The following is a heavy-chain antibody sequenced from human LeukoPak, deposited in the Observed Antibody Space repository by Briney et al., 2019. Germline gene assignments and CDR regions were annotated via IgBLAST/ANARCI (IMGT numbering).Heavy chain of an antibody. D-gene: IGHD3-10*01. V-gene: IGHV3-53*01. CDR2: IYSGGNT. Sequence: GGSLRLSCAASGFTVSSNYMSWVRQAPGKGLEWVSTIYSGGNTYYADSAKGRFTISRDNSKNTLYLQMNSLRAEDTAVYYCAKDLMVRGVTPSPLDYWGQGTLVTVSS. J-gene: IGHJ4*02. CDR3: AKDLMVRGVTPSPLDY. CDR1: GFTVSSNY.